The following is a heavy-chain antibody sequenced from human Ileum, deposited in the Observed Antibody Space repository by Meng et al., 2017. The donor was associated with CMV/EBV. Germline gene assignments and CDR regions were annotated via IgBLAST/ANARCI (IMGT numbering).Heavy chain of an antibody. CDR3: ARNYGSGNWNFFHY. Sequence: QVRLQQSGPGLVKTSETLSLTCYVSGGSISNYYWSWIRQPAGKGLEWIAHIYTSGTTNYNPSLKSRVTMSVDTSRNQFSLKLTSVTAADTAVYYCARNYGSGNWNFFHYWGQGTLVTVSS. D-gene: IGHD3-10*01. V-gene: IGHV4-4*07. J-gene: IGHJ4*02. CDR2: IYTSGTT. CDR1: GGSISNYY.